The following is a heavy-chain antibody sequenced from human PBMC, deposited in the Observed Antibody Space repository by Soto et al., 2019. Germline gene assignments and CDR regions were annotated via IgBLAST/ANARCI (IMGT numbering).Heavy chain of an antibody. D-gene: IGHD5-12*01. Sequence: EVQLVESGGGLVKPGGSLRLSCAASGFTFSSYSMNWVRQAPGKGLEWVSSISSSSSYIYYADSVKGRFTISRDNAKNCLYLQMNSLRAEDTAVYYCARVEMATRGIDYWGQGTLVTVSS. CDR3: ARVEMATRGIDY. CDR1: GFTFSSYS. V-gene: IGHV3-21*01. CDR2: ISSSSSYI. J-gene: IGHJ4*02.